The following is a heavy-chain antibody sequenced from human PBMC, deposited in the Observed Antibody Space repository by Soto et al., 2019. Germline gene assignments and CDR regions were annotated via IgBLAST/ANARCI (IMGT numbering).Heavy chain of an antibody. D-gene: IGHD4-17*01. CDR2: ISNSGTTI. CDR1: KFIFSGYY. CDR3: ARDTLPTDFGLGWDV. Sequence: GGSLRLSCAASKFIFSGYYMRWRRDAPGKGLEWVSYISNSGTTIYYADSVKGRFTISRDNAKKSLYLQMNSLRAEDTAVYYCARDTLPTDFGLGWDVWGQGTTVTVSS. J-gene: IGHJ6*02. V-gene: IGHV3-11*01.